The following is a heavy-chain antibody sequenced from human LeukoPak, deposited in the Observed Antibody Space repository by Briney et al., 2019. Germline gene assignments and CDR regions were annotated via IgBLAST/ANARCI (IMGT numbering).Heavy chain of an antibody. CDR2: ISSSGSTI. Sequence: PGGSLRLSCAASGFTFSSYEMNWVRQAPGKGLEWVSYISSSGSTIYYADSVKGRFTISRDNAKNSLYLQMNSLRAEDTALYYCARDRGGEQWLVRVWDYWGQGTLVTVSS. D-gene: IGHD6-19*01. J-gene: IGHJ4*02. CDR1: GFTFSSYE. V-gene: IGHV3-48*03. CDR3: ARDRGGEQWLVRVWDY.